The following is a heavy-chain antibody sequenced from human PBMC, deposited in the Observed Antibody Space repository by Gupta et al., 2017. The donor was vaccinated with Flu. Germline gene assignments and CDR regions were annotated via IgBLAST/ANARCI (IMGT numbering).Heavy chain of an antibody. D-gene: IGHD3-16*01. Sequence: QVHLVESGGGVGQPGQSLRLSCAASGFTFSTYGMHWVRRAPGKGLEWVAVIWNDGSKKYYADSLEGRFTISRDDPKNTLYLQMNNLRAEDTALYTCARSIRGGSEGKGDAFDVWGQGTMVTVSS. CDR2: IWNDGSKK. J-gene: IGHJ3*01. CDR3: ARSIRGGSEGKGDAFDV. CDR1: GFTFSTYG. V-gene: IGHV3-33*01.